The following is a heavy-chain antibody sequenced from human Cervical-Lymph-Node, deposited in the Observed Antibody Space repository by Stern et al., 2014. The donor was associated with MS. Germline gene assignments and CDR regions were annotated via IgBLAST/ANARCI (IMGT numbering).Heavy chain of an antibody. CDR1: GFTFSDHY. CDR2: IRNKRNSYST. Sequence: EVQLVESGGGLVQPGGSLRLSCAASGFTFSDHYMDWVRQAPGQGLEWVGRIRNKRNSYSTEYIASVKGRFTISRDDSKNSLYLQMDSLKTEDTAVYYCARGASSNCDTFYYCGMDVWGQGATVSVSS. J-gene: IGHJ6*02. D-gene: IGHD4-11*01. CDR3: ARGASSNCDTFYYCGMDV. V-gene: IGHV3-72*01.